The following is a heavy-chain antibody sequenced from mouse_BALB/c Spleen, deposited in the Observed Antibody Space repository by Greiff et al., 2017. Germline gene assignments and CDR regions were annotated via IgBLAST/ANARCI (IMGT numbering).Heavy chain of an antibody. V-gene: IGHV1-9*01. CDR3: ARRGGYYGSSYEAWFAY. J-gene: IGHJ3*01. D-gene: IGHD1-1*01. Sequence: VHLVESGAELMKPGASVKISCKATGYTFSSYWIEWVKQRPGHGLEWIGEILPGSGSTNYNEKFKGKATFTADTSSNTAYMQLSSLTSEDSAVYYCARRGGYYGSSYEAWFAYWGQGTLVTVSA. CDR1: GYTFSSYW. CDR2: ILPGSGST.